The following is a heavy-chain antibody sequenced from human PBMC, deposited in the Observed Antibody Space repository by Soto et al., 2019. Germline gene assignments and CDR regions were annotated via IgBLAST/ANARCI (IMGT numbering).Heavy chain of an antibody. CDR2: TYCRSKWYN. V-gene: IGHV6-1*01. CDR1: GESVSRNNAA. CDR3: ARDRPPYNFLDP. D-gene: IGHD1-1*01. J-gene: IGHJ5*02. Sequence: SRTLSLTCAISGESVSRNNAAWNWIRQSPSRGLEWLGRTYCRSKWYNDYAVSVKSRITINPDTSRNQFSLQLNSVTPEDTAVYYCARDRPPYNFLDPWGQGTLVPV.